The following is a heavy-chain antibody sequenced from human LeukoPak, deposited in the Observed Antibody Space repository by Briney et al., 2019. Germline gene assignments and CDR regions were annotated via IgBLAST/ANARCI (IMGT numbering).Heavy chain of an antibody. CDR1: GGSISSVSYY. V-gene: IGHV4-39*01. CDR3: ASQLSFTVIED. Sequence: SETLSLTCTVSGGSISSVSYYWRWIRQPSGKGLEWIGAIYHNGITYYNPTLKSRVTIPLDTSKKQFSLKLISVTTADTAVYYCASQLSFTVIEDWGQGTLVTVSS. D-gene: IGHD2/OR15-2a*01. CDR2: IYHNGIT. J-gene: IGHJ4*02.